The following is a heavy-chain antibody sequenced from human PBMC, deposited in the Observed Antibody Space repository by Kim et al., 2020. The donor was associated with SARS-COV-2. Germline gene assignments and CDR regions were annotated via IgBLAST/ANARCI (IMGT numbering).Heavy chain of an antibody. V-gene: IGHV4-34*01. J-gene: IGHJ4*02. CDR2: INHSGST. D-gene: IGHD3-10*01. Sequence: SETLSLTCAVYGGSFSGYYLSWIRQPPGKGLEWIGEINHSGSTNYNPSLKSRVTISVDTSKNQFSLKLSSVTAADTAVYYCARRGERITMVRGVIAYFDYWGQGTLVTVSS. CDR3: ARRGERITMVRGVIAYFDY. CDR1: GGSFSGYY.